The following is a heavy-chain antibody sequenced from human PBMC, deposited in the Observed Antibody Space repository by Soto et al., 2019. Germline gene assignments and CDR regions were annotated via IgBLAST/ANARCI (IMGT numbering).Heavy chain of an antibody. J-gene: IGHJ4*02. Sequence: GPGVQEPGASLRVSCKASGYTFSSYAISWVRQAPGQGLEWMAWISAYNGNARYAEKLQGRVSMTTDTSTSTVYMEMRSLRSDDTAVYYCARHRHYYGSGTYHPFDYWGQGTLVTVSS. CDR1: GYTFSSYA. D-gene: IGHD3-10*01. CDR2: ISAYNGNA. CDR3: ARHRHYYGSGTYHPFDY. V-gene: IGHV1-18*01.